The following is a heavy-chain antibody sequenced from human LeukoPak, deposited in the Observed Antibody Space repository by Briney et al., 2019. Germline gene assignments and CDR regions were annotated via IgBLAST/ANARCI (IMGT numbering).Heavy chain of an antibody. CDR3: ARSSGHSYGDFDY. V-gene: IGHV4-59*01. CDR1: GVSITSNY. D-gene: IGHD5-18*01. J-gene: IGHJ4*02. CDR2: THHSGST. Sequence: SETLSLTCSVSGVSITSNYWSWIRQPPGKGLEWIGYTHHSGSTSYNPSLKSRITISLDTSNNQFSLKLSSVTAADTAVCYCARSSGHSYGDFDYWGQGTLVTVSS.